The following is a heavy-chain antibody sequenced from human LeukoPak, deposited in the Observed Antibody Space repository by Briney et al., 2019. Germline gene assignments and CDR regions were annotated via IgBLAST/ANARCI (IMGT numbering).Heavy chain of an antibody. J-gene: IGHJ4*02. V-gene: IGHV4-34*01. D-gene: IGHD5-18*01. Sequence: SETLSLTCAVYGGSFSGYYWSWIRQPPGKGLEWIGEINHSGSTNYNPSLKSRVTISVDTSKTQFSLKLSSVTAADTAVYYCARVVGGYSYGYGPDYWGQGTLVTVSS. CDR3: ARVVGGYSYGYGPDY. CDR1: GGSFSGYY. CDR2: INHSGST.